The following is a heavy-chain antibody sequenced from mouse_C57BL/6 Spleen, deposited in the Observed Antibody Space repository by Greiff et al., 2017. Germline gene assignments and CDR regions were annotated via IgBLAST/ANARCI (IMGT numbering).Heavy chain of an antibody. CDR1: GFTFSDYY. J-gene: IGHJ4*01. CDR3: ARGGQLRLRPYYAMDY. CDR2: INYDDSST. V-gene: IGHV5-16*01. Sequence: EVKLVESEGGLVQPGSSMKLSCTASGFTFSDYYMAWVRQVPEKGLEWVANINYDDSSTYYLDSLKSRFIISRDNAKNILYLQMSSLKSEDTATYYCARGGQLRLRPYYAMDYWGQGTSVTVSS. D-gene: IGHD3-2*02.